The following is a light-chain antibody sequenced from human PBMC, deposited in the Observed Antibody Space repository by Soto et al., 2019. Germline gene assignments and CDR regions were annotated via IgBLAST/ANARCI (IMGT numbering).Light chain of an antibody. Sequence: EIVLTQSPGTLSLSPGERATLSCRASQIVRSTYLAWFQQKPGQAPRLLIYGASTRATGIPDRFSGSGSGTDSTLTISGLEPEDFALYYCQQYGVTPPNTFGGGTKVEV. V-gene: IGKV3-20*01. CDR3: QQYGVTPPNT. CDR1: QIVRSTY. J-gene: IGKJ4*01. CDR2: GAS.